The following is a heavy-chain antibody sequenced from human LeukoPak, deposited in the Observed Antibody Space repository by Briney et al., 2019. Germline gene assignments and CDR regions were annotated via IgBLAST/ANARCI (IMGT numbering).Heavy chain of an antibody. CDR2: IYYSGGT. CDR1: GGSISRYH. D-gene: IGHD4-11*01. J-gene: IGHJ4*02. Sequence: PSETLSLTCTVSGGSISRYHWSWVRQPPGKGLEWIGYIYYSGGTNYNPSLKSRVTMLVDTSKNQFSLKLSSVTAADTAVYYCARGSTVTNSYDWGQGTLVTVSS. CDR3: ARGSTVTNSYD. V-gene: IGHV4-59*01.